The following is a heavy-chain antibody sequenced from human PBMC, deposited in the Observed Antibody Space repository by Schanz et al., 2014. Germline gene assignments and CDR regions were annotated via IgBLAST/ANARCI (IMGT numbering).Heavy chain of an antibody. CDR2: ITPANGNT. D-gene: IGHD6-13*01. J-gene: IGHJ5*02. V-gene: IGHV1-3*01. CDR3: ARDLIAAAESWFDP. CDR1: GYTLKDHT. Sequence: QVQLVQSGPEVKKPGASVKVSCQASGYTLKDHTLHWVRQAPGQSLEWLGWITPANGNTHYSPRLNGRVSISSDTAATTVYLHFSSLKSDDAAVYYCARDLIAAAESWFDPWGQGTPITVSS.